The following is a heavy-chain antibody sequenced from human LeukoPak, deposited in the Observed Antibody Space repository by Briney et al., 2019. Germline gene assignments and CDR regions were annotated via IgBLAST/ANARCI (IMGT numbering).Heavy chain of an antibody. Sequence: GESLKISCKGSGYSSTSYWIGWVRQMPGKGLEWMGIIYPGDSDTRYSPSFQGQVTTSADNSISTAYLQWSSLKASDTAMYYCARHIAVAYYYYGMDVWGQGTTVTVSS. CDR1: GYSSTSYW. V-gene: IGHV5-51*01. D-gene: IGHD6-19*01. J-gene: IGHJ6*02. CDR3: ARHIAVAYYYYGMDV. CDR2: IYPGDSDT.